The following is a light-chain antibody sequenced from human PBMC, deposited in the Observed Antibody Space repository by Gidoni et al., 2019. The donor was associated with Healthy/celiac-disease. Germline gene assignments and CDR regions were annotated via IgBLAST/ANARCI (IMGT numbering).Light chain of an antibody. CDR3: QQHGNLLT. CDR2: DAS. V-gene: IGKV1-33*01. Sequence: DIQMTQSPSSLSASVGDRVTLSCQASQDVSNYLNWYQQKPGQAPKLLTYDASNLDTGVPSRFSGSGSGTDFTLTISSLEPEDIAAYYCQQHGNLLTFGRGTKLEIK. J-gene: IGKJ2*01. CDR1: QDVSNY.